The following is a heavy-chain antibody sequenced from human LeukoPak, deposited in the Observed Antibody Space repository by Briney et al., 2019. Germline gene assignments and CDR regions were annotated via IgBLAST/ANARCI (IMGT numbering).Heavy chain of an antibody. CDR1: GGSISSYY. V-gene: IGHV4-59*08. Sequence: SETLSLTCTVSGGSISSYYWSWIRQPPGKGLEWIGYIYYSGSTNYNPSLKSRVTISVDTSKNQFSLKLSSVTAADTAVYYCARHLAMSTGYYYYGMDVWGQGTTVTVSS. J-gene: IGHJ6*02. D-gene: IGHD3-3*02. CDR2: IYYSGST. CDR3: ARHLAMSTGYYYYGMDV.